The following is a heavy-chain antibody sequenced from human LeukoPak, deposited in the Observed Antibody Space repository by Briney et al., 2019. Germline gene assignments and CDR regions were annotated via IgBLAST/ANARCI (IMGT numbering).Heavy chain of an antibody. V-gene: IGHV1-18*01. CDR1: GYTFSRHG. Sequence: ASVKVSCKTSGYTFSRHGITWVRQAPGQGPEWMGWVSGYNGDTNYAKSVWGGVTMTTDTSTNTAYMELRSLRSDDTAVYYCAKDIHPGLDSGASCCFDYWGQGTPVTVSS. CDR3: AKDIHPGLDSGASCCFDY. CDR2: VSGYNGDT. D-gene: IGHD3-22*01. J-gene: IGHJ4*02.